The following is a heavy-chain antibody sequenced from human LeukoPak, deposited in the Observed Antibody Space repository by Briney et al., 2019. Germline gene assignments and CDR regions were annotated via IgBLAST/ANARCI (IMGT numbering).Heavy chain of an antibody. V-gene: IGHV3-21*01. D-gene: IGHD1-26*01. CDR3: ARGMIVGANPFDY. CDR1: GFTFSSYS. CDR2: ISSSSSYI. J-gene: IGHJ4*02. Sequence: GGSLRLSCAASGFTFSSYSMNWVRQAPGKGLEWVSSISSSSSYIYYADSVKGRFTISRDNAKNSLYLLMNSLRAEDTAVYYCARGMIVGANPFDYWGQGTLVTVSS.